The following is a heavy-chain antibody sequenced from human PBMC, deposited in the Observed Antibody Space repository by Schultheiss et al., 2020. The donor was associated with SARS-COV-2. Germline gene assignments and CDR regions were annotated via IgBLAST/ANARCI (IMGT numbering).Heavy chain of an antibody. V-gene: IGHV3-23*01. D-gene: IGHD3-10*01. CDR1: GFTVSSNY. CDR2: ISGSGGST. Sequence: GESLRLSCAASGFTVSSNYMSWVRQAPGKGLEWVSAISGSGGSTYYADSVKGRFTISRDNSKNTLYLQMNSLRAEDTAVYYCARGVGWFGELSLNYWGQGTLVTVSS. CDR3: ARGVGWFGELSLNY. J-gene: IGHJ4*02.